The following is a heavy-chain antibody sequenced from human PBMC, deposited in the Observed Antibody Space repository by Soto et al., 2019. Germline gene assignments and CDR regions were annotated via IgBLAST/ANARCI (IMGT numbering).Heavy chain of an antibody. CDR1: GGSISSYY. V-gene: IGHV4-59*01. CDR3: ARESARGVYGSGRPPSFYMDV. D-gene: IGHD3-10*01. Sequence: QSQTLSLTCTVSGGSISSYYWSWIRQPPGKGLEWIGYIYYSGSTNYNPSLKSRVTISVDTSKNQFSLKLSSVTAADTAVYYCARESARGVYGSGRPPSFYMDVWGKGTTVTVSS. J-gene: IGHJ6*03. CDR2: IYYSGST.